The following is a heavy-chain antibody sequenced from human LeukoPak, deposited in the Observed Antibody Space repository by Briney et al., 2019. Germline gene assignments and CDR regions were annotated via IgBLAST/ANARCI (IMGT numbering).Heavy chain of an antibody. CDR1: GYFFTVYH. CDR2: INIDNGDT. Sequence: ASVKVSCKAAGYFFTVYHVHWVRQAPGQGLEWMGRINIDNGDTNSAQKFQGRITMARDTSISTAYMELTWLTSDDTAVYYCAGLGSIMQERIDPWGQGTPVTVSS. J-gene: IGHJ5*02. V-gene: IGHV1-2*02. CDR3: AGLGSIMQERIDP. D-gene: IGHD3-16*01.